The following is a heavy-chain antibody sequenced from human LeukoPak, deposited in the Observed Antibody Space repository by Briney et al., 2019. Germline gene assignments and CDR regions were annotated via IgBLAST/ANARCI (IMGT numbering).Heavy chain of an antibody. D-gene: IGHD6-13*01. CDR2: IISIFGIA. CDR3: AGVGSSWSAAFDY. V-gene: IGHV1-69*04. Sequence: SVKVSCKASRGTFSSYAISWVRQAPGQGLAWMGRIISIFGIANYAQKFEEGVSITADKSTSKAHMELSSLRSEDTGVYCCAGVGSSWSAAFDYWGQGTLVTVSS. J-gene: IGHJ4*02. CDR1: RGTFSSYA.